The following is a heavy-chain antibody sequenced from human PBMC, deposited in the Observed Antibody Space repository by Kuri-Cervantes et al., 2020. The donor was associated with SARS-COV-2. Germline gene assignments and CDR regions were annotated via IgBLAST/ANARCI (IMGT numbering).Heavy chain of an antibody. CDR2: ISSSSSYT. CDR1: GFTFSDYY. D-gene: IGHD3-22*01. Sequence: GGSLRLSCAASGFTFSDYYMSWIRQAPGKGLEWVSYISSSSSYTNYADSVKGRLTISRDNAKNSLYLQMNSLRAEDTAVYYCARDLYYYDSSGYYDYWGQGTLVTVSS. V-gene: IGHV3-11*05. J-gene: IGHJ4*02. CDR3: ARDLYYYDSSGYYDY.